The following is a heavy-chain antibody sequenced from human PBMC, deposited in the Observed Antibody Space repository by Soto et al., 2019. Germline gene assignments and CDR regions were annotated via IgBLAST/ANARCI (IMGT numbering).Heavy chain of an antibody. CDR2: IWYDGSNK. Sequence: PGGSLRLSCAASGFTFSSYGMHWVRQAPGKGLEWVAVIWYDGSNKYYADSVKGRFTISRDNSKNTLYLQMNSLRAEDTAVYYCAKDRSKVPAAISYFDYWGRGTLVTVSS. V-gene: IGHV3-33*06. CDR3: AKDRSKVPAAISYFDY. CDR1: GFTFSSYG. J-gene: IGHJ4*02. D-gene: IGHD2-2*01.